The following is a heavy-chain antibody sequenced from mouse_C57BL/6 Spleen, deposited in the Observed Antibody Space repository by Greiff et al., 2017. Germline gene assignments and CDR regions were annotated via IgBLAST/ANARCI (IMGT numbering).Heavy chain of an antibody. CDR3: AREGDDHWYFDV. V-gene: IGHV5-16*01. Sequence: EVKLVESEGGLVQPGSSMKLSCTASGFTFSDYYMAWVRQVPEKGLEWVANINYDGSSTYYLDSLKSRFIISRDNAKNILYLQMSSLKSEDTATYYCAREGDDHWYFDVWGTGTTVTVSS. CDR2: INYDGSST. J-gene: IGHJ1*03. CDR1: GFTFSDYY. D-gene: IGHD2-3*01.